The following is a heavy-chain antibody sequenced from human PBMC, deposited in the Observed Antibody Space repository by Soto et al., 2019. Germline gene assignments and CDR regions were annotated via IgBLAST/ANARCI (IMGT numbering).Heavy chain of an antibody. J-gene: IGHJ4*02. D-gene: IGHD6-19*01. V-gene: IGHV3-23*01. CDR1: GFTFSSYA. CDR2: IRGSGDST. Sequence: EVQLLESGGGLVQPGGSVRLSCAASGFTFSSYAMSWVRQAPGKGLEWVSTIRGSGDSTYYADSVKGRFTISRDNSKNTLSLQMNSLRAEDTATYYCAKEREYSSDFDNWGQGTLVTVSS. CDR3: AKEREYSSDFDN.